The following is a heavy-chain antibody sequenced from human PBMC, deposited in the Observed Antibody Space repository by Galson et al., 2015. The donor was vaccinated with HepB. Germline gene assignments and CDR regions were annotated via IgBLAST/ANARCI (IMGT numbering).Heavy chain of an antibody. CDR1: GYTFTSYY. D-gene: IGHD5-24*01. V-gene: IGHV1-46*04. CDR2: INPSGGST. J-gene: IGHJ3*02. CDR3: AREQDPSGGDGYIHDAFDI. Sequence: SVKVSCKASGYTFTSYYMHWVRQAPGQGLEWMGIINPSGGSTSYAQKLQGRVTMTRDTSTSTVYMELSSLRSEDTAVYYCAREQDPSGGDGYIHDAFDIWGQGTMVTVSS.